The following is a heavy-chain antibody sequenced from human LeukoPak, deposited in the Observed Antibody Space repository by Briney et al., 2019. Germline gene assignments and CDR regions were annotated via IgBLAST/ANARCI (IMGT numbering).Heavy chain of an antibody. Sequence: ASVKVSCKASGGTFSSYAISWVRQAPGQGLEWMGGIIPIFGTANYAQKFQGRVTITADESTSTAYMELSSLRSEDTAVYYCARFYSTEYYFDYWGQGTLVTVSS. J-gene: IGHJ4*02. CDR3: ARFYSTEYYFDY. CDR2: IIPIFGTA. D-gene: IGHD6-13*01. V-gene: IGHV1-69*13. CDR1: GGTFSSYA.